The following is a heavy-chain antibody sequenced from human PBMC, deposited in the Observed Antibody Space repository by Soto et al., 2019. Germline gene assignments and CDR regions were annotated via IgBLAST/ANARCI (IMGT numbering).Heavy chain of an antibody. Sequence: PSETLSLTCTVSGGSISSYYWSWIRQPPGKGLEWIGYIYYSGSTNYNPSLKSRVTISVDTSKNQFSLKLSSVTAADTAVYYCACEPSRGNRGVIAFDNWGQGTMVTVSS. D-gene: IGHD3-10*01. J-gene: IGHJ3*02. CDR2: IYYSGST. CDR1: GGSISSYY. V-gene: IGHV4-59*01. CDR3: ACEPSRGNRGVIAFDN.